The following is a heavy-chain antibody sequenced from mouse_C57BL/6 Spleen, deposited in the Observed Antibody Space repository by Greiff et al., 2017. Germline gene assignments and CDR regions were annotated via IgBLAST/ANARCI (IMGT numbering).Heavy chain of an antibody. Sequence: EVQGVESGGGLVKPGGSLKLSCAASGFTFSSYTMSWVRQTPEKRLEWVATISGGGGNTYYPDSVKGRFTISRDNAKNTLYLQMSSLRSEDTALYDCARHPGSYFDYWGQGTTLTVSS. V-gene: IGHV5-9*01. CDR1: GFTFSSYT. CDR2: ISGGGGNT. J-gene: IGHJ2*01. CDR3: ARHPGSYFDY.